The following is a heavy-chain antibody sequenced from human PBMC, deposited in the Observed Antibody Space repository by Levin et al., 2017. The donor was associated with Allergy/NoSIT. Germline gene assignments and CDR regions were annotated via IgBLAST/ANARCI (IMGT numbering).Heavy chain of an antibody. CDR2: MNPNNDNR. Sequence: GGSLRLSCKASGYIFTSYTINWVRQATGQGLEWMGWMNPNNDNRGYAQSFQGRVSMTRDTSISTAYLELSSLRSEDTAVYYCARDYGGNSGWFDPWGQGTLVTVSS. D-gene: IGHD4-23*01. CDR3: ARDYGGNSGWFDP. CDR1: GYIFTSYT. J-gene: IGHJ5*02. V-gene: IGHV1-8*01.